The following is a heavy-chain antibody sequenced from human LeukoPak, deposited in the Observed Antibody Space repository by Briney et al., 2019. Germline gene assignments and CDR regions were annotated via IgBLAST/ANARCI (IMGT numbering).Heavy chain of an antibody. CDR2: IYESGTT. V-gene: IGHV4-34*01. Sequence: SETLSLSCAVYGESLNSYYWSWVRQPPGEGLEWIGEIYESGTTEYNPSLKSRVTISMVPSKQQFSLSLSSVTAADTAVYYCARGAWATRLGSWGLGTPVIVSS. CDR3: ARGAWATRLGS. D-gene: IGHD2-15*01. J-gene: IGHJ4*02. CDR1: GESLNSYY.